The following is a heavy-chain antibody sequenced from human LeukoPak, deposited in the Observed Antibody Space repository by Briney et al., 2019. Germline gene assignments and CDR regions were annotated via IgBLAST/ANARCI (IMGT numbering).Heavy chain of an antibody. D-gene: IGHD4-17*01. CDR1: GFTFSSYE. Sequence: PGGSLRLSCAASGFTFSSYEMNWVRQAPGKGLEWVSYISSSGSTIYYADSVKGRFTISRDNAKNSLYLQMNSLRAEDTAVYYCARNTWYGDYVGYWGQGTLVTVSS. V-gene: IGHV3-48*03. CDR2: ISSSGSTI. J-gene: IGHJ4*02. CDR3: ARNTWYGDYVGY.